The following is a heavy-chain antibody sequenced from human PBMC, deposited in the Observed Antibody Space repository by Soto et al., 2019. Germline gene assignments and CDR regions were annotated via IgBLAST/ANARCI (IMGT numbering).Heavy chain of an antibody. CDR3: ARAKRDSSSWYFDY. J-gene: IGHJ4*02. V-gene: IGHV1-69*06. CDR1: GGTFSSYA. Sequence: ASVKVSCKASGGTFSSYAISWVRQAPGQGLEWMGGIIPIFGTANYAQRFQGRVTITADKPTSTAYMELSSLRSEDTAVYYCARAKRDSSSWYFDYWGQGTLVTVS. CDR2: IIPIFGTA. D-gene: IGHD6-13*01.